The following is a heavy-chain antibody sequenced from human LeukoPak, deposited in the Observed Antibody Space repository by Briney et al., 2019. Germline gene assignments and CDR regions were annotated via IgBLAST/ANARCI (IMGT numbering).Heavy chain of an antibody. D-gene: IGHD1/OR15-1a*01. Sequence: ASLKVSCKASGYTFTSYYIHWVRQAPGQGREWLGIINPSGGGTIYAQKFQGRVTMTWDTSTSTVYIELSSLRSEDTAVYYCAREWPNTYRFDPWGQGTLVTVSS. J-gene: IGHJ5*02. V-gene: IGHV1-46*01. CDR2: INPSGGGT. CDR1: GYTFTSYY. CDR3: AREWPNTYRFDP.